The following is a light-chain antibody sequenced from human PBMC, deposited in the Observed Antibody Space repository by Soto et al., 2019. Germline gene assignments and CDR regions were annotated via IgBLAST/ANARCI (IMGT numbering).Light chain of an antibody. Sequence: DIQMTQSPYSLSASVGDRVTITCQASQDITNFLNWYQQKPGKAPKLLIYAASNLERGVPSRFGGSGSGTDFTFTISSLQPEDIATYYCQQYDILPWTFGQGTKVEIK. CDR3: QQYDILPWT. CDR2: AAS. V-gene: IGKV1-33*01. J-gene: IGKJ1*01. CDR1: QDITNF.